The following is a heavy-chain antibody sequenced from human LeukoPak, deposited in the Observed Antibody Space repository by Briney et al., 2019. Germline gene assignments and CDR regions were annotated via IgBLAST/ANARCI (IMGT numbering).Heavy chain of an antibody. CDR3: ARDGDCSSTSCRTDYYYYYGMDV. D-gene: IGHD2-2*01. CDR2: FSSSSNYI. V-gene: IGHV3-21*01. Sequence: GGSLRLFCAASGHTFSSCNMNGVRRARGKGLEWVSSFSSSSNYILYTDSVKGRFTISRDNAKNSLYLQMNSLRAEDTAVYYCARDGDCSSTSCRTDYYYYYGMDVWGKGTTVTVSS. CDR1: GHTFSSCN. J-gene: IGHJ6*04.